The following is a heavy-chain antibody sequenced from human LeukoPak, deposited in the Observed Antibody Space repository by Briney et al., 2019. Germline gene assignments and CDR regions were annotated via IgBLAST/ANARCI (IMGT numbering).Heavy chain of an antibody. Sequence: GGSLRLSCAASGFTFSSYCMSWVRQAPGKGLEWVSSISGSGGTTYYADSVKGRFTISRDNSKNTLYLQMNSLSADDTAVYSCAKDPPTVMANAFHIWGQGTMVTVS. V-gene: IGHV3-23*01. CDR1: GFTFSSYC. CDR2: ISGSGGTT. D-gene: IGHD5-18*01. CDR3: AKDPPTVMANAFHI. J-gene: IGHJ3*02.